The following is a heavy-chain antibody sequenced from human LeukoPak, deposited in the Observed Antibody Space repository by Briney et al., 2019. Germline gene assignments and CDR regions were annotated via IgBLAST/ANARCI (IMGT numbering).Heavy chain of an antibody. CDR2: ISYDGSNK. CDR1: GFTFSSYA. V-gene: IGHV3-30-3*01. J-gene: IGHJ4*02. Sequence: GRSLRLSCAASGFTFSSYAMHWARQAPGKGLEWVAVISYDGSNKYYADSVKGRFTISRDNSKNTLYLQMNSLRAEDTAVYYCARELITIFGVVDYWGQGTLVTVSS. CDR3: ARELITIFGVVDY. D-gene: IGHD3-3*01.